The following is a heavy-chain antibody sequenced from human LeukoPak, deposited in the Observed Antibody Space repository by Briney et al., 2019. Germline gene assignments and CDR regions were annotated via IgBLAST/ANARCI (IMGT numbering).Heavy chain of an antibody. CDR3: ARVLGYCRSINCYTRWFDP. D-gene: IGHD2-2*02. CDR1: GYTFTAYY. V-gene: IGHV1-2*02. Sequence: ASVKVSCKASGYTFTAYYIHWVRQAPGQGLEYMGWINPNSGGTDYAQKFQGRVTMTGDTSISTAYMELSRLKSDDTAVYYCARVLGYCRSINCYTRWFDPWSQGTLVTVSS. CDR2: INPNSGGT. J-gene: IGHJ5*02.